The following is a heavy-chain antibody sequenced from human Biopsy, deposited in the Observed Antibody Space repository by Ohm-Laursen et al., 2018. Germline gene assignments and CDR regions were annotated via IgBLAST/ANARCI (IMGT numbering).Heavy chain of an antibody. J-gene: IGHJ6*02. CDR3: ARATNSTGWPYYYFYGMDV. CDR1: GGSISSYH. CDR2: LYNTGGT. Sequence: GTLSLTCTVSGGSISSYHWTWIRQPPGKGLEWIGYLYNTGGTNYNPSLKSRVTIPVDTSKNQFSLRLNSVTAADTAVYYCARATNSTGWPYYYFYGMDVWGQGTTVAVSS. D-gene: IGHD2/OR15-2a*01. V-gene: IGHV4-59*01.